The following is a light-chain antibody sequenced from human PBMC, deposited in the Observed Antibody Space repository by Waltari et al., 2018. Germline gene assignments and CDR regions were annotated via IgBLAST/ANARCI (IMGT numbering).Light chain of an antibody. CDR3: CSYAGSSTHVL. CDR1: SSDVGGYNY. CDR2: DVS. J-gene: IGLJ2*01. Sequence: QSALTQPASVSGSPGQSITISCTGTSSDVGGYNYVSWYQQYPDKAPKLMIPDVSKRPSGVSNRFSGSKSGNTASLTISGLQAEDEADYYCCSYAGSSTHVLFGGGTKLTVL. V-gene: IGLV2-23*02.